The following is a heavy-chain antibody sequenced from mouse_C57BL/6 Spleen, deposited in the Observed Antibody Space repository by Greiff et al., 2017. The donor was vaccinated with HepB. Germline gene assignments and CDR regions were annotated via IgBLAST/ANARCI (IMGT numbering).Heavy chain of an antibody. V-gene: IGHV1-72*01. J-gene: IGHJ3*01. CDR1: GYTFTSYW. D-gene: IGHD3-2*02. Sequence: QVHVKQPGAELVKPGASVKLSCKASGYTFTSYWMHWVKQRPGRGLEWIGRIDPNSGGTKYNEKFKSKATMTVDKPSSTAYMQLSSLTSEDSAVYYCAREGTAQATGFFAYWGQGTLVTVSA. CDR2: IDPNSGGT. CDR3: AREGTAQATGFFAY.